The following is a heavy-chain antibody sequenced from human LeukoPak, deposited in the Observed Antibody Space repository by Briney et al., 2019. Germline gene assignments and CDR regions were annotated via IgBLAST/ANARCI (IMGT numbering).Heavy chain of an antibody. V-gene: IGHV3-23*01. J-gene: IGHJ4*02. CDR2: ISGSGGST. D-gene: IGHD3-10*01. CDR1: GFTFSSYA. CDR3: GREAYGSGSYYNVVVFFDY. Sequence: GGSLRLSCAASGFTFSSYAMSWVRQAPGKGLEWVSAISGSGGSTYYADSVKGRFTISRDNSKNTLYLQMNSLRAEDTAVYYCGREAYGSGSYYNVVVFFDYWGQGTLVTVSS.